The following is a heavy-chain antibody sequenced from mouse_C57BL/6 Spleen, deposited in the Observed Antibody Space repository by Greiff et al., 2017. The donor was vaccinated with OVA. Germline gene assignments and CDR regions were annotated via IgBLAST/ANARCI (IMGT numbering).Heavy chain of an antibody. CDR1: GYTFTSYW. V-gene: IGHV1-69*01. CDR3: ARSPYHYGSSSAWFAY. CDR2: IDPSDSYN. D-gene: IGHD1-1*01. J-gene: IGHJ3*01. Sequence: QVQLQQPGAELVMPGASVKLSCKASGYTFTSYWMHWVKQRPGQGLEWIGEIDPSDSYNNYNQKFKGKSTLTVDKSSSTAYMQLSSLTSEDSAVYYCARSPYHYGSSSAWFAYWGQGTLVTVSA.